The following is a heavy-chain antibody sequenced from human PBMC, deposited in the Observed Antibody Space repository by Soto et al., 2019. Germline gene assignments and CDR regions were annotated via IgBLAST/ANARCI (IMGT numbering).Heavy chain of an antibody. J-gene: IGHJ4*02. D-gene: IGHD1-7*01. Sequence: QVQLVESGGGVVQPGRSLRLSCAASGFTFSTFGMHWVRQSPGKGLEWVAVIWNGRNSEDYADSVKGRFTISRDTSKNTLYLQMNSLRAEDTAMYYCVTERRNYEFDYWGQGILVTVSS. CDR1: GFTFSTFG. CDR2: IWNGRNSE. V-gene: IGHV3-33*01. CDR3: VTERRNYEFDY.